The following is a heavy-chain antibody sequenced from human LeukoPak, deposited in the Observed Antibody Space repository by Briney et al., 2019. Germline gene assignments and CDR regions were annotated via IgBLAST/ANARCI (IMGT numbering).Heavy chain of an antibody. CDR3: ARLVGATSYYYYYGMDV. CDR1: GGTFSSYA. V-gene: IGHV1-69*04. D-gene: IGHD1-26*01. J-gene: IGHJ6*02. Sequence: SVKVSCKASGGTFSSYAISWVRQAPGQGLEWMGRIIPILGIANYAQKFQGRVTITADKSTSTAYMELNSLRSEDTAVYYCARLVGATSYYYYYGMDVWGQGTTVTVSS. CDR2: IIPILGIA.